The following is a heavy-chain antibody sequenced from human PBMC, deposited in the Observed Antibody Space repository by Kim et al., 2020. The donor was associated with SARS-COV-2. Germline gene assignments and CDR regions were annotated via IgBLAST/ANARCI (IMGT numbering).Heavy chain of an antibody. V-gene: IGHV3-15*01. CDR3: TTAGLWGGSYEDY. CDR1: GFTFSNAW. CDR2: IKSKTDGGTT. Sequence: GGSLRLSCAASGFTFSNAWMSWVRQAPGKGLEWVGRIKSKTDGGTTDYAAPVKGRFTISRDDSKNTLYLQMNSLKTEDTAVYYCTTAGLWGGSYEDYWGQGTLVTVSS. D-gene: IGHD1-26*01. J-gene: IGHJ4*02.